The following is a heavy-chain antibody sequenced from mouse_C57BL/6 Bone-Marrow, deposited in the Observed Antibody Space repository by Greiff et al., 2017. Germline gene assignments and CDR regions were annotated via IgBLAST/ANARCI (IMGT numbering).Heavy chain of an antibody. CDR2: IYPRSGNT. V-gene: IGHV1-81*01. CDR1: GYTFTSYG. J-gene: IGHJ3*01. D-gene: IGHD2-5*01. CDR3: ARGRSNYGGLFAY. Sequence: VQLQQSGAELARPGASVKLSCKASGYTFTSYGISWVKQRTGQGLEWIGEIYPRSGNTYYNEKFKGKATLTADKSSSTAYMELRSLTSEDSAVYFCARGRSNYGGLFAYWGQGTLVTVSA.